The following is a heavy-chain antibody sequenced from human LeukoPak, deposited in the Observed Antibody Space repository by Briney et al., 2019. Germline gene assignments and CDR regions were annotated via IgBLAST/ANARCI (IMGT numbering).Heavy chain of an antibody. Sequence: GGSLRLSCAASGFAFSSYAMHWVRQAPGKGLEWVTFIRYDGSITYYADSVKGRFTISRDNSKNTLYLQMKSLRAEDTAIYYCAKDENWRTLDYWGQGTLVTVSS. D-gene: IGHD1-1*01. V-gene: IGHV3-30*02. CDR2: IRYDGSIT. CDR1: GFAFSSYA. CDR3: AKDENWRTLDY. J-gene: IGHJ4*02.